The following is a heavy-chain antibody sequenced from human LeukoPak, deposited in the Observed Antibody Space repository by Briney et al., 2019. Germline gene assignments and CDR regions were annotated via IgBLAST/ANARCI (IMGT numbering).Heavy chain of an antibody. D-gene: IGHD1-26*01. CDR3: ARSGTRAFHV. J-gene: IGHJ3*01. CDR1: GATFSYYA. Sequence: ASVKVSCRASGATFSYYALNWVRQATGQGLEWMGWMNTNSGNTGYAQKFQGRLTITRNTSISTAYMELSSLRSEDTALYYCARSGTRAFHVWGQGTMVTVSS. V-gene: IGHV1-8*01. CDR2: MNTNSGNT.